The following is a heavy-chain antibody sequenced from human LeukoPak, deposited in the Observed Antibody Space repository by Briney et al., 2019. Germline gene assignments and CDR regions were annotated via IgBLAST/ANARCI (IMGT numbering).Heavy chain of an antibody. CDR3: ARHTVLATPDGWFDP. D-gene: IGHD1-26*01. J-gene: IGHJ5*02. Sequence: PSETLSLTCTVSGGSISSSSYYWGWIRQPPGKGLEWIGSIYYSGSTYYNPSLKSRVTISVDTSKNQFSLKLSSVTAADTAVYYCARHTVLATPDGWFDPWGQGTLVTVSS. V-gene: IGHV4-39*01. CDR2: IYYSGST. CDR1: GGSISSSSYY.